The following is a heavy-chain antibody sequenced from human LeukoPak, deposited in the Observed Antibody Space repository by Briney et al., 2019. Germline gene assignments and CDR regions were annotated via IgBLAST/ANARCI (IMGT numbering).Heavy chain of an antibody. CDR1: GFSFSDYW. Sequence: GGSLRLSCAASGFSFSDYWMSWVRQAPGKGLGWVANIKQDGREEYYVDSVKGRFTISRDNAKNSLYLQMNSLRAEDTAVYYCASGRQLGYWGQGTLVTVSS. CDR2: IKQDGREE. CDR3: ASGRQLGY. D-gene: IGHD6-13*01. J-gene: IGHJ4*02. V-gene: IGHV3-7*01.